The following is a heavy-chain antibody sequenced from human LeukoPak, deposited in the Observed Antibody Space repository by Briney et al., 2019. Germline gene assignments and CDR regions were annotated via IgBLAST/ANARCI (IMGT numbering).Heavy chain of an antibody. V-gene: IGHV4-39*07. J-gene: IGHJ4*02. D-gene: IGHD6-13*01. CDR3: ARFIAAAGSVY. CDR1: GGSISSSSYY. CDR2: IYYSGST. Sequence: PSETLSLTCTVSGGSISSSSYYWGWIRQPPGKGLEWIGSIYYSGSTYYNPSLKSRVTISVDTSKNQFSLKLSSVTAADTAVYYCARFIAAAGSVYWGQGTLVTVSS.